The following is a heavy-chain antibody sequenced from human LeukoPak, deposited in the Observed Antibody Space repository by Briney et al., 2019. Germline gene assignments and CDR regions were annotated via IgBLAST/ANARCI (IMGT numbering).Heavy chain of an antibody. CDR3: VRSRDGYNLLDY. CDR1: GGSISSSGYY. V-gene: IGHV4-39*01. D-gene: IGHD5-24*01. Sequence: PSETLSLTCTVSGGSISSSGYYWGWVRQPPGKGLEWIASIYYSRSTSYNPSLRSRVTISVDTSKIQFSLKLSSVTAADTALYYCVRSRDGYNLLDYWGQGTLVTVSS. CDR2: IYYSRST. J-gene: IGHJ4*02.